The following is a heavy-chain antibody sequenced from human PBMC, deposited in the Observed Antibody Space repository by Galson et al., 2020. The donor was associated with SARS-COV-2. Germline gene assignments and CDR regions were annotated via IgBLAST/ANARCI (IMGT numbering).Heavy chain of an antibody. CDR2: IKQDGSEK. CDR1: GFTFSSYW. Sequence: GESLKISCAASGFTFSSYWMSWVRQAPGKGLEWVANIKQDGSEKYYVDSVKGRFTISRDNAKNSLYLQMNSLRAEDTAVYYCARPMVRGLPADYWGQGTLVTVSS. D-gene: IGHD3-10*01. J-gene: IGHJ4*02. V-gene: IGHV3-7*01. CDR3: ARPMVRGLPADY.